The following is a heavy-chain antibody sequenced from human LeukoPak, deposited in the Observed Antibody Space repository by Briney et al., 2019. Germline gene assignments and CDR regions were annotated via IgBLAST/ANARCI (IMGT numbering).Heavy chain of an antibody. V-gene: IGHV3-23*01. Sequence: PGGSQRLSCAASGFTFSSYAMSWVRQAPGKGLEWVSSISGSGGSTYYADSVKGRFTISRDNSKNTLNLQMNSLRAEDTDIYYCAKDTEAIVVAPYGAFDIWGQGTMVTVSS. D-gene: IGHD3-22*01. CDR3: AKDTEAIVVAPYGAFDI. CDR2: ISGSGGST. J-gene: IGHJ3*02. CDR1: GFTFSSYA.